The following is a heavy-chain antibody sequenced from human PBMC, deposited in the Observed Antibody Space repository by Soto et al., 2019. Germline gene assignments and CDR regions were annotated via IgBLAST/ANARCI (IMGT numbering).Heavy chain of an antibody. V-gene: IGHV3-66*01. J-gene: IGHJ6*02. CDR2: IYSGGST. CDR1: GFTVSSNY. CDR3: VKGTEQYYHYIMDV. Sequence: GGSLRLSCAASGFTVSSNYMSWVRQAPGKGLEWVSVIYSGGSTYYADSVKGRFTISRDNSKNTLYLQMIGLRAEDTAVYYCVKGTEQYYHYIMDVWGQGTTVTVSS.